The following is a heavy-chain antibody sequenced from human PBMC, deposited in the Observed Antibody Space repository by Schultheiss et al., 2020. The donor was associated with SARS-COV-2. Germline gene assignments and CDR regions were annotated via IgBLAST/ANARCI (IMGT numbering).Heavy chain of an antibody. CDR2: IKQDGSEK. D-gene: IGHD6-13*01. Sequence: GGSLRLSCAASGFTFSSYWMSWVRQAPGKGLEWVANIKQDGSEKYYVDSVKGRFTISRDNAQNSVYLQMDSLRAEDTAVYYCASRVSYSLDAFDIWGQGTMVTVSS. J-gene: IGHJ3*02. CDR1: GFTFSSYW. CDR3: ASRVSYSLDAFDI. V-gene: IGHV3-7*03.